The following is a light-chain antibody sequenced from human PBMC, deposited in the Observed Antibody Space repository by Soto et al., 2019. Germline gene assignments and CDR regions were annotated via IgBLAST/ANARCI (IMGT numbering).Light chain of an antibody. CDR3: QHRNNWPLT. J-gene: IGKJ4*02. Sequence: IVLTHSPGTLPLSPGQRSTLSVSATQSVSSSYLAWYQQKPGQAPRLLIYEASNRATGTPARFSASGSGTDFTLTISSLEPEDFAVYYCQHRNNWPLTFGGGTKVDI. V-gene: IGKV3-11*01. CDR2: EAS. CDR1: QSVSSSY.